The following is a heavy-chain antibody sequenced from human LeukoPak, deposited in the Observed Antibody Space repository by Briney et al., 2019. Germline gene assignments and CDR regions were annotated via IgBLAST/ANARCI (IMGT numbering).Heavy chain of an antibody. CDR1: GFIFSDFW. J-gene: IGHJ5*02. V-gene: IGHV3-7*01. Sequence: GGSLRLFCAASGFIFSDFWMTWVRQAPGRGREWVANMNQDGNEKRYVDSVKGRFTISRDNAKNLLFLQMDSMRVEDTGVYYCARDVGRRDDAWGQRILVTASS. CDR2: MNQDGNEK. CDR3: ARDVGRRDDA.